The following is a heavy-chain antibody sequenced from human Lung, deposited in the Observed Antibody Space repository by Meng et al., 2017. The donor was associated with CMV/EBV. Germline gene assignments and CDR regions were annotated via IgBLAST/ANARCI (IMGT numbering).Heavy chain of an antibody. CDR2: ISAYNGNT. Sequence: ASVKVSXKASGYTFTSYGMSWVRQAPGQGLEWMGWISAYNGNTNYAQKLQGRVTMTRDTSTSTAYMELRRLRSDDTAVYYCARIGARSSYYGMDVWGQGTTVTVSS. V-gene: IGHV1-18*01. D-gene: IGHD6-6*01. CDR1: GYTFTSYG. J-gene: IGHJ6*02. CDR3: ARIGARSSYYGMDV.